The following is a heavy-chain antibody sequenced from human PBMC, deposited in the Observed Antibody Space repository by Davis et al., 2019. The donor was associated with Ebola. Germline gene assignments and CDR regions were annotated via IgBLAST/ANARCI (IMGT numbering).Heavy chain of an antibody. Sequence: GESLKISCAASGFTFNKYWMHWVRQAPGKVLVYVSRISSDGGITSYADSVKGRFTISRDNAKSTLYLQMKSLTAEDTAVYYCVRTTYGAPEYWGQGTLVTVSS. V-gene: IGHV3-74*01. CDR3: VRTTYGAPEY. CDR1: GFTFNKYW. D-gene: IGHD4-17*01. CDR2: ISSDGGIT. J-gene: IGHJ4*02.